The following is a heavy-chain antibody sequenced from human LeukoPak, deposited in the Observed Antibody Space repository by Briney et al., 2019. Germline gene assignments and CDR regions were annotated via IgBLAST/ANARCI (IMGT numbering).Heavy chain of an antibody. CDR1: GFTLSNNA. Sequence: GGSLRLSCAASGFTLSNNAMTWVRQTPGMGLEWVSTITGSGDASWHAESVKGRFAISRDNSKNTLYLQMNSLRAGDTAVYYCARDGAAAPPYYYYLDVWGKGTTVSVSS. D-gene: IGHD3-16*01. CDR3: ARDGAAAPPYYYYLDV. CDR2: ITGSGDAS. V-gene: IGHV3-23*01. J-gene: IGHJ6*03.